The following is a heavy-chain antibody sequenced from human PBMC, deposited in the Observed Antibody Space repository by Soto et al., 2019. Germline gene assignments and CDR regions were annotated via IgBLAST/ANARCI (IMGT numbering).Heavy chain of an antibody. CDR2: INAGNGNT. J-gene: IGHJ5*02. V-gene: IGHV1-3*01. D-gene: IGHD3-22*01. Sequence: VSVKVSCKASGYTYTSYAMHWVRQAPGQRLEWMGWINAGNGNTKYSQKFQGRVTITRDTSASTAYMELSSLRSEDTAVYYCAREEYYYDSSGPVNWFDPWGQGTLVTVSS. CDR3: AREEYYYDSSGPVNWFDP. CDR1: GYTYTSYA.